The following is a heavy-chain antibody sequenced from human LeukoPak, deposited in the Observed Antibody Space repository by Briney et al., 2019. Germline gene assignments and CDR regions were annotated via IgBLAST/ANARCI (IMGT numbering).Heavy chain of an antibody. CDR2: INHSGST. CDR1: GGSFSGSY. J-gene: IGHJ4*02. V-gene: IGHV4-34*01. D-gene: IGHD3-16*02. CDR3: ARVAWGSYRPFDY. Sequence: PSETLSLTCAVYGGSFSGSYWSWIRQPPGKGLEWIGEINHSGSTNYTPSLKSRVTISVDTSKNQFSLKLSSVTAADTAVYYCARVAWGSYRPFDYWGQGTLVTVSS.